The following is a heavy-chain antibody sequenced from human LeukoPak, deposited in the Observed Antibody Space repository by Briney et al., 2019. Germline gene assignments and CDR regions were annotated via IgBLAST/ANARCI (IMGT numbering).Heavy chain of an antibody. Sequence: GALVKVSCKASGYTFTSYGISWVRQAPGQGLEWMGWISAYYCNTHYAQKLQGRVTMPADTSTRTPYMALRRLRSGHTAVYYCARVLIHYDSSGYPNHDAFEIWGQGTMVTVSS. CDR3: ARVLIHYDSSGYPNHDAFEI. CDR1: GYTFTSYG. CDR2: ISAYYCNT. D-gene: IGHD3-22*01. V-gene: IGHV1-18*01. J-gene: IGHJ3*02.